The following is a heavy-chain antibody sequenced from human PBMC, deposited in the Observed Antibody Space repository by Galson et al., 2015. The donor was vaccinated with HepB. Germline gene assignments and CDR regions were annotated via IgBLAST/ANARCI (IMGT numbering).Heavy chain of an antibody. V-gene: IGHV3-15*06. CDR1: GFKFNEAC. CDR3: ATGLRWRFCDY. D-gene: IGHD4-23*01. CDR2: IKGEVDGRTR. Sequence: SLRLSCAASGFKFNEACMAWVRRAPGKGLECVGLIKGEVDGRTRHYAAPAEGRFTISRGDSTNPLYLQMHSREVEGTAPYYCATGLRWRFCDYWGQGPPVIVSS. J-gene: IGHJ4*02.